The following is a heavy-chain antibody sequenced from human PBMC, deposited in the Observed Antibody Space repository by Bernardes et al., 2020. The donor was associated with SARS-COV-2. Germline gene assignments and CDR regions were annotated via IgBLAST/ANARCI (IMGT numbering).Heavy chain of an antibody. J-gene: IGHJ2*01. CDR2: IYYGGIT. CDR1: GDSVSSSSYF. CDR3: ASTPVTMILVVITYYYFDL. Sequence: SETLSLTCTVSGDSVSSSSYFWGWIRQPPGKGLEWIGSIYYGGITYYNPSLKSRATISVDTSKKQFSLQLTSVTAADTAMYYCASTPVTMILVVITYYYFDLWGRGTPVTVSS. V-gene: IGHV4-39*01. D-gene: IGHD3-22*01.